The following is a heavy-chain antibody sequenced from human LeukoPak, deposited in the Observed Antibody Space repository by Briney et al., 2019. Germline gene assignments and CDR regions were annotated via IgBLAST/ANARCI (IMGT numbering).Heavy chain of an antibody. CDR2: ISYDGSNK. V-gene: IGHV3-30-3*01. CDR3: ARERKVPAAIRYYFDY. Sequence: GRSLRLSCAASGFTFSSYAMHWVRQAPGRGLEWVAVISYDGSNKYYADSVKGRFTISRDNSKNTLYLQMNSLRAEDTAVYYCARERKVPAAIRYYFDYWGQGTLVTVSS. D-gene: IGHD2-2*02. J-gene: IGHJ4*02. CDR1: GFTFSSYA.